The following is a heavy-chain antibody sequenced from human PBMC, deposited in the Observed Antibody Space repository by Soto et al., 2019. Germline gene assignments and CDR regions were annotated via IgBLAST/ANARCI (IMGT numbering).Heavy chain of an antibody. J-gene: IGHJ4*02. CDR3: VRGDNWNDEASDY. Sequence: QVQLVESGGGVVQPGRSLRLSCAASGFMFSNHGMHWVRQAPGKGMEWVAVIWSDGNNRYYADSVKGRFTISRDNSKNTVDLQMNSVRAEDTAVYYCVRGDNWNDEASDYWGQGTLVTVSS. D-gene: IGHD1-1*01. CDR1: GFMFSNHG. CDR2: IWSDGNNR. V-gene: IGHV3-33*01.